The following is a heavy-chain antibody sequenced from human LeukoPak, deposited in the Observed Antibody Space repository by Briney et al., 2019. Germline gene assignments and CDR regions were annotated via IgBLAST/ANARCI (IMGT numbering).Heavy chain of an antibody. V-gene: IGHV4-39*01. CDR3: ARHWVSSGTNWFDP. Sequence: SETLSLTCTVSSGSIRIRNYYWGWIRQPPGKGLEWIGSIYYSGNTYYNPSLESRVTISVDTSKNQFSLKLSSVTAADRPVYYCARHWVSSGTNWFDPWGQGTLVTVSS. CDR2: IYYSGNT. J-gene: IGHJ5*02. D-gene: IGHD3-22*01. CDR1: SGSIRIRNYY.